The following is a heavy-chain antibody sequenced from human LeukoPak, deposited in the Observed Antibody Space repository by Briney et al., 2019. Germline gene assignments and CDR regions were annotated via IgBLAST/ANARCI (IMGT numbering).Heavy chain of an antibody. J-gene: IGHJ4*02. Sequence: ASVKVSCKASGYTFTSYGISWVRQAPGQGLEWVGWISTYSGNTKYAQKFQGRVTMTTDTSTSTAYMELRSLRSDDTAVYFCATDTTGGSYCDNWGQGSLVTVPS. CDR1: GYTFTSYG. V-gene: IGHV1-18*01. D-gene: IGHD1-26*01. CDR2: ISTYSGNT. CDR3: ATDTTGGSYCDN.